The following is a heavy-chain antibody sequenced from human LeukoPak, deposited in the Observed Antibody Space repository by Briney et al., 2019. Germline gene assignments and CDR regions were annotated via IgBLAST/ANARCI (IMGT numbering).Heavy chain of an antibody. Sequence: GESLKISCKGSGYSFTSYWIDWVRQMPGKGLEWMGIIYPGDSDTRYSPSFQGQVTISADKSISTAYLQWSSLKASDTAMYYCAIWLIAAAGPGYFDYWGQGTLVTVSS. J-gene: IGHJ4*02. CDR3: AIWLIAAAGPGYFDY. CDR2: IYPGDSDT. CDR1: GYSFTSYW. V-gene: IGHV5-51*01. D-gene: IGHD6-13*01.